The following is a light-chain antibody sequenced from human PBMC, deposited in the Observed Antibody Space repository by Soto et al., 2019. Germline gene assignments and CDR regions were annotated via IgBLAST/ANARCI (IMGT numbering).Light chain of an antibody. CDR2: EVS. Sequence: QSALTQPASVSGSPGQSITISCTGTSSDVGYYNYVSWYQQHPGKAPKLMIFEVSNRPSGVSNRFSGSKSGNTASLTISGLQAEDEADYYCSSYTTISILVFGGGTKLTVL. V-gene: IGLV2-14*01. J-gene: IGLJ2*01. CDR1: SSDVGYYNY. CDR3: SSYTTISILV.